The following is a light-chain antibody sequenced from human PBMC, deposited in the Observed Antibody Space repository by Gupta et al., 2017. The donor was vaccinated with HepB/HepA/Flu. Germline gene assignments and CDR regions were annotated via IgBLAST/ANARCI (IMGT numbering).Light chain of an antibody. CDR1: SSAVGGYNY. CDR3: SSYAGSNNFV. Sequence: QSALTQPPSATGSPGQSVTISCHGTSSAVGGYNYVSWYQQHPGKAPKLMIYEVSKRPSGVPDRFSGSKSGNTASLTVSGLQAEDEADYYCSSYAGSNNFVFGGGTKLTVL. J-gene: IGLJ2*01. CDR2: EVS. V-gene: IGLV2-8*01.